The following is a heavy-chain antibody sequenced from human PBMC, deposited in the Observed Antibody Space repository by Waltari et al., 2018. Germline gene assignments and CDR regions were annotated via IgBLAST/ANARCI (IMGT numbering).Heavy chain of an antibody. J-gene: IGHJ5*01. V-gene: IGHV3-30*18. CDR1: GFYFSSYG. Sequence: QVQLEESGGGVVQPGRSLRLSCAASGFYFSSYGMHWVRQAPGKGLEWVAVIGHDGSLKYYADSGRGRFTISRDNSKNTLFLEMNSLRGEDTAVYYCAKENNDLLCDSWGQGTQVTVSS. D-gene: IGHD2-15*01. CDR3: AKENNDLLCDS. CDR2: IGHDGSLK.